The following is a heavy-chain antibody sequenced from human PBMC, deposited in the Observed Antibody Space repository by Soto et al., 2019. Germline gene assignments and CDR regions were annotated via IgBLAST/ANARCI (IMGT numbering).Heavy chain of an antibody. CDR1: GFTFSSVH. V-gene: IGHV3-48*02. CDR3: VKGVSYAFDI. CDR2: ITSSSDTI. J-gene: IGHJ3*02. D-gene: IGHD3-16*01. Sequence: PGGSLRLSCAASGFTFSSVHMNWVRQAPGRGLEWVAYITSSSDTIYYSDSVKGRFTISRDNSKNTLYLQMNSLRDEDTAVYYCVKGVSYAFDIWGQGTMVTVSS.